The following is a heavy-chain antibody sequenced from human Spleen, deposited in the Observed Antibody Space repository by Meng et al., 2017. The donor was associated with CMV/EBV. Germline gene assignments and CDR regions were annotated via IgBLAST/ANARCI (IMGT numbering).Heavy chain of an antibody. CDR3: ASSSGWCRFNY. D-gene: IGHD6-19*01. CDR2: IKQDGSEK. Sequence: GESLKISCAASGFTFSSHWMNWVRQAPGKGLEWVANIKQDGSEKNYVDSVKGRFTVSRDNAKNSLDLQMNSLRVEDTAVYYCASSSGWCRFNYWGQGTLVTVSS. CDR1: GFTFSSHW. V-gene: IGHV3-7*01. J-gene: IGHJ4*02.